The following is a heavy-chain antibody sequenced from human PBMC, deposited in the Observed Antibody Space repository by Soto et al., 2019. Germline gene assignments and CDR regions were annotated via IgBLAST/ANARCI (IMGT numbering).Heavy chain of an antibody. V-gene: IGHV3-13*05. CDR1: GFTFSSYD. CDR3: ARASGGIVTGSYYFDF. CDR2: IGTAGDP. D-gene: IGHD1-20*01. J-gene: IGHJ4*02. Sequence: GGSLRLSCAASGFTFSSYDMHWVRQATGKGLEWVSAIGTAGDPYYPGSVKGRFTISRENAKNSLYLQMNSLSAGDTAVYYCARASGGIVTGSYYFDFWGQGTLVTVSS.